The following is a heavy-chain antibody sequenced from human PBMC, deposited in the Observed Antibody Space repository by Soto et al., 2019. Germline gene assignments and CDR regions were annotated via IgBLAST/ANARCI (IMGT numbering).Heavy chain of an antibody. Sequence: SETLSLTCTVSGGSVNSGDYYWSWLRQSPGEGLEWVGFSYYTGSTNYNPSLKSRVTIFVDTSKNLFSLKLNSVTAADTAVYYCARGNLTYCVGECFDLWGQGILVTVSS. D-gene: IGHD2-21*01. V-gene: IGHV4-61*08. CDR3: ARGNLTYCVGECFDL. CDR2: SYYTGST. J-gene: IGHJ4*02. CDR1: GGSVNSGDYY.